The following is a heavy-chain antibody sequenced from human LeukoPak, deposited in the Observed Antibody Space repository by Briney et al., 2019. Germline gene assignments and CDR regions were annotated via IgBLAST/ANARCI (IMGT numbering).Heavy chain of an antibody. Sequence: GGSLRLSCVASGFTFSSNAMSWVRQAPGKGLEWVSAISGSGGSTYYADSVKGRFTISRDNSKNTLYLQMNSLRAEDTAVYYCAKHQPKYYYDSSDFDYWGQGTLVTVSS. V-gene: IGHV3-23*01. CDR2: ISGSGGST. D-gene: IGHD3-22*01. J-gene: IGHJ4*02. CDR1: GFTFSSNA. CDR3: AKHQPKYYYDSSDFDY.